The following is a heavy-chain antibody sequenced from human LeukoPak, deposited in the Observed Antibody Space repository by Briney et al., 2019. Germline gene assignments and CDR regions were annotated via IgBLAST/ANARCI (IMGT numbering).Heavy chain of an antibody. J-gene: IGHJ4*02. CDR1: GFAFSNFA. CDR3: AKGGYSGYRPLTFFDS. D-gene: IGHD5-12*01. Sequence: GGSLRLSCAASGFAFSNFAMSWVRQAPGKGLEWVSGISANGRITYYGDSLKGRFNISRDNSKTTVYLQMHSLRVEDTAIYYCAKGGYSGYRPLTFFDSWGQGTLVSVSS. V-gene: IGHV3-23*01. CDR2: ISANGRIT.